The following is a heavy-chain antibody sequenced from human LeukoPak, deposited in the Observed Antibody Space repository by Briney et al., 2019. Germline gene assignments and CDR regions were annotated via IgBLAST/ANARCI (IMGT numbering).Heavy chain of an antibody. Sequence: PSETLSLTCAVSGASITNYYWNWIRQPPGKGLEWIAYISNSGSIDYNPSLRSRVTISLDTSKNQFSLRLSSVTAADTAVYFCARDRQQQLVFDHWGRGTLVTVSS. J-gene: IGHJ4*02. V-gene: IGHV4-59*01. CDR2: ISNSGSI. D-gene: IGHD6-13*01. CDR1: GASITNYY. CDR3: ARDRQQQLVFDH.